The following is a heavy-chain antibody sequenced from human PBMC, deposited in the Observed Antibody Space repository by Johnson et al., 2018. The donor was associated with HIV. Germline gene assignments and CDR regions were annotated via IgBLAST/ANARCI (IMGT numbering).Heavy chain of an antibody. V-gene: IGHV3-30*02. Sequence: QVQLVESGGGVVQPGGSLRLSCAASGFTFSSYGMHWVRQAPGKGLEWVAFIRYDGSNKYYADSVKGRFTISRDNSKNTLYLQMNSLRAEDTAVYYCAKGHYYDSSDYYNQRYAFDIWGQGTMVTVSS. D-gene: IGHD3-22*01. J-gene: IGHJ3*02. CDR1: GFTFSSYG. CDR2: IRYDGSNK. CDR3: AKGHYYDSSDYYNQRYAFDI.